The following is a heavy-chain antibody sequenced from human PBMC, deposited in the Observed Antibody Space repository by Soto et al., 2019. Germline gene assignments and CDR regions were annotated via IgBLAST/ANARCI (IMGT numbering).Heavy chain of an antibody. V-gene: IGHV1-18*01. Sequence: QVQLVQSGAEVKKPVASVKVSCKASGYTFTSYGISWVRQAPGQGLEWMGWINAYNGNTNYAQKLQGRVTMTTDTSTSRAYLELRGRRSNDTAVYYCARVLPPFDPWGQGTVFTVSS. J-gene: IGHJ5*02. CDR2: INAYNGNT. CDR1: GYTFTSYG. CDR3: ARVLPPFDP.